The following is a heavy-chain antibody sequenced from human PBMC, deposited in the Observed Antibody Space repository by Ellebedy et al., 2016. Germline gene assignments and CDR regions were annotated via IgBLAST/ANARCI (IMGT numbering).Heavy chain of an antibody. Sequence: GGSLRLSCAASGFTFSSNTMHWVRQAPGKGLEYVSAISSSGGSTYYGDAVKGRFTVSRDNSKNTLYRQMSSLRAEDTAVYYCLKPYDGWGKGTLVTVSS. D-gene: IGHD3-3*01. CDR2: ISSSGGST. V-gene: IGHV3-64D*09. J-gene: IGHJ4*02. CDR3: LKPYDG. CDR1: GFTFSSNT.